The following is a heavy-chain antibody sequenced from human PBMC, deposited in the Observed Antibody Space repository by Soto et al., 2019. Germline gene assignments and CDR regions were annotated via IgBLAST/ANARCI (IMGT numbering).Heavy chain of an antibody. CDR3: ARVPIVGATWYYYYGMDV. Sequence: GESLNISCKGSGYSFTRYWISWVRQMTGKGLEWMGRIDPSDSYTNYSPSFQGHVTISADKSISTAYLQWSSLKASDTAMYYCARVPIVGATWYYYYGMDVWGQGTTVTV. CDR1: GYSFTRYW. D-gene: IGHD1-26*01. J-gene: IGHJ6*02. V-gene: IGHV5-10-1*01. CDR2: IDPSDSYT.